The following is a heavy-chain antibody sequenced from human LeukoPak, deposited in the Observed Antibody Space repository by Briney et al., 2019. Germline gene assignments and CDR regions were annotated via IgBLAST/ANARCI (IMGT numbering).Heavy chain of an antibody. CDR1: GFTFSSFS. V-gene: IGHV3-21*01. CDR3: ATDYGDFDLH. D-gene: IGHD4-17*01. CDR2: IYRTSRYI. J-gene: IGHJ4*02. Sequence: GGSLRLSCAATGFTFSSFSMYWVRQPPGKGVEWVSSIYRTSRYIYYSDSVKGRFTISRDNVKNSLYLQMNSLRAEDTALYYCATDYGDFDLHWGQGTLVTVSS.